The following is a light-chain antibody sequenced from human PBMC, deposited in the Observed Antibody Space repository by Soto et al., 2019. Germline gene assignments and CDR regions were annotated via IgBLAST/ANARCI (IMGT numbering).Light chain of an antibody. CDR1: QDINNY. J-gene: IGKJ1*01. V-gene: IGKV1-33*01. Sequence: DIQMTQSPSSLSASVGDRVTITCQASQDINNYLNWYQQIPRKAPKLLIFDASDLEAGVPSRFSGGGSGTHFTLTISSLQPEDVATYYCQQYDNLPWTFGQGAKVDIK. CDR3: QQYDNLPWT. CDR2: DAS.